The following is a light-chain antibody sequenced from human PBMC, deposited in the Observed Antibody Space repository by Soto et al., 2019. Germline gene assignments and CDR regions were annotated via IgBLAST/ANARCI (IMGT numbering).Light chain of an antibody. CDR3: QQYNSYLWT. Sequence: DIPMTQSPSTLSASVGDRVTITCRASQSISSWLAWYQQKPGKAPKLLIYKASSLESGVPSRFSGSGSGTEFTLTISRRQPDDFATYYCQQYNSYLWTFGQGTKVEIK. CDR2: KAS. V-gene: IGKV1-5*03. J-gene: IGKJ1*01. CDR1: QSISSW.